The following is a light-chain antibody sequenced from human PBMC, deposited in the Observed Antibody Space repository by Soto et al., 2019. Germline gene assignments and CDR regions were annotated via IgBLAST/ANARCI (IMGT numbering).Light chain of an antibody. J-gene: IGLJ3*02. V-gene: IGLV1-40*01. Sequence: QSVLPQPPSVSGAPGQRVTISCTGSSSNIGAGYDVHWYQQLPGTAPKLLIYGNNNRPSGVPDRFSGSKSATSDSLAITGLQAEDEADYYCQSYDSSLSGWVFGGGTKLTVL. CDR1: SSNIGAGYD. CDR3: QSYDSSLSGWV. CDR2: GNN.